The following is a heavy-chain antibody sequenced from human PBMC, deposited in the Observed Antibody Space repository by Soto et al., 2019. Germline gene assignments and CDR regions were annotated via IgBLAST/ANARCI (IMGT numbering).Heavy chain of an antibody. V-gene: IGHV3-30-3*01. CDR3: ARVLEDWISFIG. CDR2: ISSDGATK. CDR1: GFNFNSFD. J-gene: IGHJ1*01. D-gene: IGHD1-1*01. Sequence: PGGSLRLSCAASGFNFNSFDMHWVRQAPGKGLEWVAVISSDGATKYYADSVRGRFSISRENSLGTLYLQVSSLRAEDTAIYYCARVLEDWISFIGWGRGTMVTVYS.